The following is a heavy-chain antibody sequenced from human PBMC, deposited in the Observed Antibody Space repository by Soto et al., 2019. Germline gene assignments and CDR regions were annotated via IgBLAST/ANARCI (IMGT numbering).Heavy chain of an antibody. D-gene: IGHD2-21*02. Sequence: SETLSLTCTVSGGSISSGDYYWSWIRQPPGKGLEWIGYIHYSGSTYYNPSLKSRITISEDTSKNQFSLRLSSVTAADTAVYYCARSPYCGGDCYSVGSAFDIWGQGTMVTVSS. CDR3: ARSPYCGGDCYSVGSAFDI. CDR1: GGSISSGDYY. J-gene: IGHJ3*02. V-gene: IGHV4-30-4*01. CDR2: IHYSGST.